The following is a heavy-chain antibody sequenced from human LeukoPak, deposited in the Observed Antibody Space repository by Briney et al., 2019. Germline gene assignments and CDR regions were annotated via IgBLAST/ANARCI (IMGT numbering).Heavy chain of an antibody. CDR2: ISGSASST. V-gene: IGHV3-23*01. D-gene: IGHD3/OR15-3a*01. CDR3: AKTWTGNIVSPFDI. J-gene: IGHJ3*02. CDR1: GFTVSSNY. Sequence: GGSLRLSCAASGFTVSSNYMSWVRQAPGKGLEWVSGISGSASSTYYADSVKGRFSISRDNSKNTLYLQMNSLRAEDTAVYYCAKTWTGNIVSPFDIWGQGTMVTVSS.